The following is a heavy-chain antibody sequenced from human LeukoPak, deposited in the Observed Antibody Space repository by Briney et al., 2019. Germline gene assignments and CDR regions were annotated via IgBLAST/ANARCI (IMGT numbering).Heavy chain of an antibody. CDR3: ARMGIQESFDY. CDR1: GGSISSYY. V-gene: IGHV4-59*08. CDR2: IYYNGNT. Sequence: SETLSLTCTVSGGSISSYYWTWLRQPPGKGLEWIGYIYYNGNTNYNPSLKSRVTISLDTSKNQFSLKLTSVTAADTAVYYCARMGIQESFDYWGQGTLVTVSS. D-gene: IGHD5-18*01. J-gene: IGHJ4*02.